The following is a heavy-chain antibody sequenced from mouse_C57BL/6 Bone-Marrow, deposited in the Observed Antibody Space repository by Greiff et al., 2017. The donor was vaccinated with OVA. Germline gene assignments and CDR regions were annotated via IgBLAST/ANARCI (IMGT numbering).Heavy chain of an antibody. J-gene: IGHJ1*03. CDR3: TRDGSSYRGYWYFDV. CDR1: GYTFTDYE. Sequence: QVQLQQSGAELVRPGASVTLSCKASGYTFTDYEMHWVKQTPVHGLEWIGAIDPETGGTAYNQKFKGKAILTADKSSSTAYMELRSLTSEDSAVYYWTRDGSSYRGYWYFDVWGTGTTVTVSS. V-gene: IGHV1-15*01. D-gene: IGHD1-1*01. CDR2: IDPETGGT.